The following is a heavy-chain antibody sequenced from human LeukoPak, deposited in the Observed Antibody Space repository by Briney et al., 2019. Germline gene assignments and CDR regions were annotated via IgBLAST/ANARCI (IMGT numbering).Heavy chain of an antibody. CDR3: ARHLGWSFRGCKFDP. D-gene: IGHD2-15*01. CDR2: IYYSGST. J-gene: IGHJ5*02. Sequence: SETLSLTCTVSGGSISSSSYYWGWIRQPPGKGLEWIGSIYYSGSTYYNPSLKSRVTISVDTSKNQFSLKLSSVTAADTAVYYCARHLGWSFRGCKFDPWGQGTLVTVSS. V-gene: IGHV4-39*01. CDR1: GGSISSSSYY.